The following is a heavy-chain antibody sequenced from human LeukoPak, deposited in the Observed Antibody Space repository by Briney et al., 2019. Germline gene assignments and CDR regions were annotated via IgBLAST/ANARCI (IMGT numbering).Heavy chain of an antibody. V-gene: IGHV3-7*05. Sequence: GGSLRLSCAASGFTFSQYWTSWFRQAPGRGLEWVANIKEDGSMTKYVDSVKGRFTISRDNAKNSLYLQMNSLRAEDTAVYYCAREDRIGSSDYWGQGNLVTAFS. D-gene: IGHD2-15*01. CDR3: AREDRIGSSDY. J-gene: IGHJ4*02. CDR2: IKEDGSMT. CDR1: GFTFSQYW.